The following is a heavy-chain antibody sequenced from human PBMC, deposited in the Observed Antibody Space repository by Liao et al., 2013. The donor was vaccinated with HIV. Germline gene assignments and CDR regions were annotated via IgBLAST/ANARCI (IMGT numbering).Heavy chain of an antibody. CDR1: GGSISSGGYS. CDR3: ASATYYDFWSGYYSSYYMDV. D-gene: IGHD3-3*01. J-gene: IGHJ6*03. V-gene: IGHV4-30-2*01. CDR2: IYHSGST. Sequence: QVQLQESGPGLVKPSQTLSLTCAVSGGSISSGGYSWSWIRQPPGKGLEWIGYIYHSGSTYYNPSLKSRVTISVDRSKNQFSLKLSSVTAADTAVYYCASATYYDFWSGYYSSYYMDVWGKGTTVTVSS.